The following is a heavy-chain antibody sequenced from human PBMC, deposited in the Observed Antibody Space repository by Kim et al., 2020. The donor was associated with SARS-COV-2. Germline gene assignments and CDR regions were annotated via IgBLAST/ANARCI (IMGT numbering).Heavy chain of an antibody. CDR1: AFTFDDYA. CDR3: AKGPVPYSGSYGWYFDL. CDR2: VSWNSANI. Sequence: GGSLRLSCVASAFTFDDYAMHWVRQAPGKGLEWVSSVSWNSANIGYADSVRGRFTISRDNAKNSLYLQMNSLRAEDTAFYYCAKGPVPYSGSYGWYFDLWGRGTLVTVSS. J-gene: IGHJ2*01. V-gene: IGHV3-9*01. D-gene: IGHD1-26*01.